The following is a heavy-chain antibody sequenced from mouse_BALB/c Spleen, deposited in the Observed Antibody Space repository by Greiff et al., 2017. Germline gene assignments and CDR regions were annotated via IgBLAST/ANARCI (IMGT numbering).Heavy chain of an antibody. Sequence: VQLQQSGAELVKPGASVKLSCTASGFNIKDTYMHWVKQRPEQGLEWIGRIDPANGNTKYDPKFQGKATITADTSSNTAYLQLSSLTSEDTAVYYGARDYGSSCDYWGQGTTLTVAA. D-gene: IGHD1-1*01. J-gene: IGHJ2*01. V-gene: IGHV14-3*02. CDR3: ARDYGSSCDY. CDR1: GFNIKDTY. CDR2: IDPANGNT.